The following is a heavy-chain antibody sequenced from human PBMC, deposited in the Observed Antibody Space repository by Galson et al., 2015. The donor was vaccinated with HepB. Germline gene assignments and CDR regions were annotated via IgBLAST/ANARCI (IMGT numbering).Heavy chain of an antibody. CDR2: ISSSSSYT. CDR3: ARDRHGSGSYFGRGAYYFDY. V-gene: IGHV3-11*06. J-gene: IGHJ4*02. Sequence: SLRLSCAASGFTFSDYYMSWIRQAPGKGLEWVSYISSSSSYTNYADSVKGRFTISRDNAKNSLYLQMNSLRAEDTAVYYCARDRHGSGSYFGRGAYYFDYWGQGTLVTVSS. CDR1: GFTFSDYY. D-gene: IGHD1-26*01.